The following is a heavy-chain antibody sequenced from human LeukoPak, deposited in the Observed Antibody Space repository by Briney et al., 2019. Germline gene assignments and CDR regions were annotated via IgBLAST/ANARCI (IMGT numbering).Heavy chain of an antibody. Sequence: SETLSLTCTVSGGSISSYYWSWIRQPPGEGLEWIGYIYYSGSTNYNPSLKSRVTISVDTSKNQFSLKLSSVTAADTAVYYCASAVAGTFFGYWGQGTLVTVSS. CDR3: ASAVAGTFFGY. J-gene: IGHJ4*02. CDR2: IYYSGST. V-gene: IGHV4-59*01. D-gene: IGHD6-19*01. CDR1: GGSISSYY.